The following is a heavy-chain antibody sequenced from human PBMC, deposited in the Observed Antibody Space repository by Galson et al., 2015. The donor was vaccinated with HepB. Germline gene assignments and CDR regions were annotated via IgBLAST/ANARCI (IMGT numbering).Heavy chain of an antibody. CDR1: GGTFSSYA. CDR3: ARSRDGQQLAYGMDV. Sequence: SVKVSCKASGGTFSSYAISWVRQAPGQGLEWMGRIIPILGIANYAQKFQGRVTITADKSTSTAYMELSSLRSEDTAVYYCARSRDGQQLAYGMDVWGQGTTVTVSS. J-gene: IGHJ6*02. V-gene: IGHV1-69*04. CDR2: IIPILGIA. D-gene: IGHD6-13*01.